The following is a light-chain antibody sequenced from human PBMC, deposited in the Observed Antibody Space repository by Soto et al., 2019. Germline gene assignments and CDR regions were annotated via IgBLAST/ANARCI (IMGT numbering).Light chain of an antibody. V-gene: IGLV2-14*01. Sequence: QSALTQPASVSGSPGQSITISCTGTSSDVGGYNYVSLYQQHPGKAPKLMIYDVSNRPSGVSNRFSGSKSGNTASLTISGLQAEDEAYYYCSSYTSSYTLVFGGGTQLTVL. CDR2: DVS. J-gene: IGLJ2*01. CDR3: SSYTSSYTLV. CDR1: SSDVGGYNY.